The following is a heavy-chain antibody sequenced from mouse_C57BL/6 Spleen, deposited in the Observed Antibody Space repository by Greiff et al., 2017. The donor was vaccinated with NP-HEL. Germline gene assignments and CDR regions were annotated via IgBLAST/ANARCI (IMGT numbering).Heavy chain of an antibody. CDR2: IYPGDGDT. Sequence: VQLQQSGPELVKPGASVKISCKASGYAFSSSWMNWVKQRPGKGLEWIGRIYPGDGDTNYNGKFKGKATLTADKSSSTAYMQLSSLTSEDSAVYFCARNDEGYWYFDVWGTGTTVTVSS. CDR3: ARNDEGYWYFDV. CDR1: GYAFSSSW. J-gene: IGHJ1*03. D-gene: IGHD2-12*01. V-gene: IGHV1-82*01.